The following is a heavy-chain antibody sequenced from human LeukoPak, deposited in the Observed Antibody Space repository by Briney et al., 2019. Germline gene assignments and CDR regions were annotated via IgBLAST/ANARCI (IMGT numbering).Heavy chain of an antibody. Sequence: ETLPHIRSLSGYPISSGVDWGWLRQPPGKGLEWIGSIYHSGSTYYNPSLKSRVTISADTSKNQFYLKLSSVTAADTAVYSCAKTRRGPRFSDPWWQATLVTASS. J-gene: IGHJ5*02. CDR1: GYPISSGVD. V-gene: IGHV4-38-2*01. CDR3: AKTRRGPRFSDP. CDR2: IYHSGST.